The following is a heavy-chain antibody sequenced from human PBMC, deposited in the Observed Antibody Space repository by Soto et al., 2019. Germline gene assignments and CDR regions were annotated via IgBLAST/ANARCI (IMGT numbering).Heavy chain of an antibody. CDR2: IYYSGST. J-gene: IGHJ4*02. D-gene: IGHD3-10*01. CDR3: AREVLWFGELSSLYFDY. Sequence: PSETLSLTCTVSGGSISSYYWSWIRQPPGKGLEWIGYIYYSGSTNYNPSLKSRVTISVDTSKNQFSLRLSPVTAADTAVYYCAREVLWFGELSSLYFDYWGQGTLVTVSS. CDR1: GGSISSYY. V-gene: IGHV4-59*01.